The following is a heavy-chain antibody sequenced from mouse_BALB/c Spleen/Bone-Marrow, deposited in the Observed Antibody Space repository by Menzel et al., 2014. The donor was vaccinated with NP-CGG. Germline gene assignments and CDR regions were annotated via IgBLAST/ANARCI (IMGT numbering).Heavy chain of an antibody. J-gene: IGHJ3*01. CDR2: INPYNGGT. CDR3: ARFDASAY. Sequence: VQLQQSGPELVKPGASMKISCKASGYSFTGYTMNWVKQSHGKSLEWIGLINPYNGGTTYNQKFKGKATLTVDKSSSTAYMELLSLTSEDSAVYYCARFDASAYWGQGTLVTVSA. D-gene: IGHD2-3*01. V-gene: IGHV1-18*01. CDR1: GYSFTGYT.